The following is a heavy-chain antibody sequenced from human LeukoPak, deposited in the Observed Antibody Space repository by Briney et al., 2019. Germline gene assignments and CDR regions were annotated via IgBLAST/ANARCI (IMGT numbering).Heavy chain of an antibody. D-gene: IGHD3-10*01. Sequence: PSETLSLTCAVYGGSFSGYYWSWIRQPPGKGLEWIGEINHSGSTNYNPSLKSRVTISVDTSKNQFSLKLSSVTAADTAVYYCARLMDYYGSGSYPINAFDIWGQGTMVTVSS. CDR2: INHSGST. CDR1: GGSFSGYY. CDR3: ARLMDYYGSGSYPINAFDI. V-gene: IGHV4-34*01. J-gene: IGHJ3*02.